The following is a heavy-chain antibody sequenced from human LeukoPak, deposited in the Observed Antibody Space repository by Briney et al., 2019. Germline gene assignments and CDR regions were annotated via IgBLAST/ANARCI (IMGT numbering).Heavy chain of an antibody. CDR2: INPNSGGT. V-gene: IGHV1-2*02. CDR1: GYTFTGYY. Sequence: VASVKVSCKASGYTFTGYYMHWVRQAPGQGLEWMGWINPNSGGTNYAQKFQGRVTMTRDTSISTAYMELSRLRSDDTAVYYCAISSEGFPLWFGATDYWGQGTLVTVSS. CDR3: AISSEGFPLWFGATDY. D-gene: IGHD3-10*01. J-gene: IGHJ4*02.